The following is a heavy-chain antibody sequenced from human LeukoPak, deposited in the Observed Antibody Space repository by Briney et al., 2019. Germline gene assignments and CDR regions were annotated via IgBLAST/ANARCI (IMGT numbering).Heavy chain of an antibody. CDR1: GFTFDDYT. D-gene: IGHD1-26*01. CDR3: AKGGSYRIDAFDI. CDR2: ISWDGGST. V-gene: IGHV3-43*01. Sequence: PGGSLRLSCAASGFTFDDYTMHWVRQAPGKGLEWVSLISWDGGSTYYADSVKGRFTISRDNSKNSLYLRMNSLRTEDTALYYCAKGGSYRIDAFDIWGQGTMVTVSS. J-gene: IGHJ3*02.